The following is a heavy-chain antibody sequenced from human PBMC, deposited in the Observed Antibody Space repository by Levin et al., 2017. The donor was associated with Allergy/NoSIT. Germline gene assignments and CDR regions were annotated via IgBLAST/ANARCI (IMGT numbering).Heavy chain of an antibody. Sequence: GGSLRLSCAASGFIFSSYWMYWVRQAPGKGLVWVSRINSDGSSTTYADSVKGRFTISRDSAKNTLYLQMNSLRAEDTAVYYCARAHSIIGGELVAYWGQGTLVTVSS. CDR3: ARAHSIIGGELVAY. CDR2: INSDGSST. D-gene: IGHD1-26*01. J-gene: IGHJ4*02. V-gene: IGHV3-74*01. CDR1: GFIFSSYW.